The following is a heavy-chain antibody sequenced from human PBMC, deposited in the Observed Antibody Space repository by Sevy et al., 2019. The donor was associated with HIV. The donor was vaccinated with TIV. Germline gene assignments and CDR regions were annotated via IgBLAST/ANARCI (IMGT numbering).Heavy chain of an antibody. D-gene: IGHD3-16*01. J-gene: IGHJ3*02. Sequence: GGSLRLSCAASRFTFSAYTMNWVRQTPGKGLEWVSSISNSNTYIYYADSVKGRFTISRDNAKNSLFLQMNSLRAEDTAMYYCARDRKMISFGMDAFDIWGQGTMVTVSS. CDR3: ARDRKMISFGMDAFDI. V-gene: IGHV3-21*01. CDR1: RFTFSAYT. CDR2: ISNSNTYI.